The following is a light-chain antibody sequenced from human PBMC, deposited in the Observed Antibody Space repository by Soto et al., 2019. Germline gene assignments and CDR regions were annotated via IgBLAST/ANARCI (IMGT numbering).Light chain of an antibody. J-gene: IGLJ2*01. CDR3: CSYRSSSTLG. CDR1: SSDIGAYKY. CDR2: EVS. Sequence: QSVLTQPASVSGSPGQSVTISCTGTSSDIGAYKYVSWYQHHPGKSPRLLIYEVSNRPSGVSNRFSASKSGNTASLTISGLQAEDEADYYCCSYRSSSTLGFCGGTKVTVL. V-gene: IGLV2-14*01.